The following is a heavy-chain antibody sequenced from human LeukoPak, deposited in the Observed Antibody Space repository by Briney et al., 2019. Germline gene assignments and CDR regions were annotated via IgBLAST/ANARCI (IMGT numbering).Heavy chain of an antibody. V-gene: IGHV3-74*01. J-gene: IGHJ4*02. D-gene: IGHD3-22*01. CDR1: GFSFSSYS. CDR3: RYYDNSAQPTAFDS. Sequence: GGSLRLSCAASGFSFSSYSMKWVRQAPGKGLEWVSRINSDGRITKYADFVKGRFIISRDNATNTLFLQMNSLRAEDTAVYFCRYYDNSAQPTAFDSWGQGTLVSVSS. CDR2: INSDGRIT.